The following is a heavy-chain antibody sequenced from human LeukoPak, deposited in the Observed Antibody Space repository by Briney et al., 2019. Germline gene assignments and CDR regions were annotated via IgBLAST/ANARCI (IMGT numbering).Heavy chain of an antibody. CDR3: ARDYGGNSGSFGY. CDR1: GFTFSSYS. V-gene: IGHV3-21*01. J-gene: IGHJ4*02. D-gene: IGHD4-23*01. Sequence: GGSLRLYCAASGFTFSSYSMNWVRQAPGKGLEWVSSISSSSSYIYYADSVKGRFTISRDNAKNSLYLQMNSLRAEDTAVYYCARDYGGNSGSFGYWGQGTLVTVSS. CDR2: ISSSSSYI.